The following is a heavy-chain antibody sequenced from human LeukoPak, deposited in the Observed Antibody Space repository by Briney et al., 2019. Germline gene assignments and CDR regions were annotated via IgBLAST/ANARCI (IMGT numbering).Heavy chain of an antibody. V-gene: IGHV3-15*01. D-gene: IGHD5-18*01. CDR3: TSRNVDTAMVMKDAFYI. J-gene: IGHJ3*02. CDR1: GFTLTNPW. Sequence: GPSLRLSHAPSGFTLTNPWTRSARQPPGKGRACVGRIKTKTDGGTTDYTAPVTARLPISRDASKNTLYLQMKSLKNEDTAVYYCTSRNVDTAMVMKDAFYIWGKGKMVTVSS. CDR2: IKTKTDGGTT.